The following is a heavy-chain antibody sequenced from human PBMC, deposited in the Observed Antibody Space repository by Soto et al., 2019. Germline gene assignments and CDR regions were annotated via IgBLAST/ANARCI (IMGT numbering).Heavy chain of an antibody. J-gene: IGHJ3*02. CDR3: TRDLNYYDSSGYYYVPRRGDAFDI. D-gene: IGHD3-22*01. V-gene: IGHV3-49*04. CDR1: GFTFGDYA. CDR2: IRSKAYGGTT. Sequence: GGSLRLSCTASGFTFGDYAMSWVRQAPGKGLEWVGFIRSKAYGGTTEYAASVKGRFTISRDDSKSIAYLQMNSLKTGDTAVYYCTRDLNYYDSSGYYYVPRRGDAFDIWGQGTMVTVSS.